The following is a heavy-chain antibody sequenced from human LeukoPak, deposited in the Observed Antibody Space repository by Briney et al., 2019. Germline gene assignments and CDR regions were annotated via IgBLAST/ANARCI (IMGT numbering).Heavy chain of an antibody. CDR2: INPNSGGT. V-gene: IGHV1-2*02. Sequence: ASVKVSCKASGYTFTGYYMHWVRQAPGQGLEWMGWINPNSGGTNYAQKFQGRVTMTRDTSISTAYMELSRLRSDDTAVYYCARGGGSYYDYYYYYMDVWGKGTTVTVSS. CDR3: ARGGGSYYDYYYYYMDV. CDR1: GYTFTGYY. D-gene: IGHD1-26*01. J-gene: IGHJ6*03.